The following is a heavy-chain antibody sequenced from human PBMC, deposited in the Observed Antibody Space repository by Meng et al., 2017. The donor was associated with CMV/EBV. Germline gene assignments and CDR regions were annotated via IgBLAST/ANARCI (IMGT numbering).Heavy chain of an antibody. Sequence: GESLKISCVASGFSFSDYYMSWIRQAPGKGLEYISYISGSGRIKYSADSVKGRFTISRDNAKNSLYLQMNSLRAEDTAIYYCTRNHEYGDQRYGMDVWGQGTMVTVSS. CDR3: TRNHEYGDQRYGMDV. CDR2: ISGSGRIK. D-gene: IGHD4-17*01. CDR1: GFSFSDYY. J-gene: IGHJ6*02. V-gene: IGHV3-11*04.